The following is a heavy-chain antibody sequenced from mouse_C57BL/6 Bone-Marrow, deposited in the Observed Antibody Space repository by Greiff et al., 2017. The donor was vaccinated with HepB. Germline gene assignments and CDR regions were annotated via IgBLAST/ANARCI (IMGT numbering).Heavy chain of an antibody. CDR3: ALKKICYDYGFAY. V-gene: IGHV1-81*01. CDR2: IYPRSGNT. CDR1: GYTFTSYG. Sequence: VQLVESGAELARPGASVKLSCKASGYTFTSYGISWVKQRTGQGLEWIGEIYPRSGNTYYNEKFKGKATLTADKSSSPAYMELRSLTSEDSAVYFCALKKICYDYGFAYWGQGTLVTVS. J-gene: IGHJ3*01. D-gene: IGHD2-4*01.